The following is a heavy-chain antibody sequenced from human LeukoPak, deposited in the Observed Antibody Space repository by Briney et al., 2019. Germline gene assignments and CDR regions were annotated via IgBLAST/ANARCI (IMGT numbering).Heavy chain of an antibody. J-gene: IGHJ5*02. Sequence: SQTLSLTCTVSGGSFSTYYWSWIRQPPGKGLEWIGYIYYSGSTSYNPSLKSRVTISLGTSKNQFSLKLSSVTAADTAVYYCVGGENRGSDCLGPWGQGTLVTVSS. CDR3: VGGENRGSDCLGP. D-gene: IGHD2-21*02. CDR1: GGSFSTYY. CDR2: IYYSGST. V-gene: IGHV4-59*01.